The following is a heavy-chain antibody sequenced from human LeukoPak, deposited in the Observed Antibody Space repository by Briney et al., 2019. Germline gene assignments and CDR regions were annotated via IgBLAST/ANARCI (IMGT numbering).Heavy chain of an antibody. V-gene: IGHV3-74*01. CDR3: ARDSAECTGGSCYFVN. CDR1: GFTFSNDW. D-gene: IGHD2-8*02. J-gene: IGHJ4*02. CDR2: IKSDARDK. Sequence: PGGSLRLSCAASGFTFSNDWMHWVRQAPGKGLVWVSRIKSDARDKSYADFVKGRFTISRDNAENTLYLEMHSLRVEDSGVYYCARDSAECTGGSCYFVNWGQGTLVTVSS.